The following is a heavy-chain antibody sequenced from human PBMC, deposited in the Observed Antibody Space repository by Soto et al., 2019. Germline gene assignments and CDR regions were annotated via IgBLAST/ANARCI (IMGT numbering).Heavy chain of an antibody. CDR3: ARNVLRRDGYNEGVFDY. Sequence: QVQLVQSGAEVKKPGASVKVSCKASGYTFTSYYMHCVRQAPGQGLEWLGIINPSGGSTSYAQKFQGRVTMTRETSTSTVYMELSSLRSEDTAVYYCARNVLRRDGYNEGVFDYWGQGTLVTVSS. V-gene: IGHV1-46*01. CDR1: GYTFTSYY. CDR2: INPSGGST. J-gene: IGHJ4*02. D-gene: IGHD5-12*01.